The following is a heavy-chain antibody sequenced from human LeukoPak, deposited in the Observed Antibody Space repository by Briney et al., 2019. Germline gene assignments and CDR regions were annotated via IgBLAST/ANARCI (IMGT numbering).Heavy chain of an antibody. D-gene: IGHD1-14*01. CDR1: GYTFTSYD. J-gene: IGHJ4*02. CDR3: ARGVAGCRTCVDY. CDR2: MNSNSGNT. Sequence: ASVTVSFLASGYTFTSYDINWVRQAAGKGLDWRGWMNSNSGNTGYAQKFQGRVTMTRNTSISTAYMELSSLRSEDTAVYYCARGVAGCRTCVDYWGQGTLVTVSS. V-gene: IGHV1-8*01.